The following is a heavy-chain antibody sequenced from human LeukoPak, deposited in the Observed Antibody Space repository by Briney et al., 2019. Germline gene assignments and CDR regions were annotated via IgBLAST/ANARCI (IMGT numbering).Heavy chain of an antibody. D-gene: IGHD1-26*01. CDR3: ARDPYSGSYVDY. V-gene: IGHV1-2*02. Sequence: ASVKVSCKASGYTFTGYYMHWVRQAPGQGLEWMGWINPNSGGTNYAQKFQGRVTMTRDTSISTAYMELSRLRSDDTAVYYCARDPYSGSYVDYWGQGTLVTVSS. CDR2: INPNSGGT. CDR1: GYTFTGYY. J-gene: IGHJ4*02.